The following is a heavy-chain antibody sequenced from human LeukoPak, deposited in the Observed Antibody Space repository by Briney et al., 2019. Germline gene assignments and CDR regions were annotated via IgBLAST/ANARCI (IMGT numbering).Heavy chain of an antibody. CDR1: GFTFSSYA. D-gene: IGHD6-13*01. V-gene: IGHV3-23*01. Sequence: GGSLRLSCAASGFTFSSYAMSWVRQAPGKGLEWVSAISGSGGSTYYADSVKGRFTISRDNSKNTLYLQMNSLRAEDTAVYYCAKERDMGIAAAGTEGDYWGQGTLVTVSS. CDR3: AKERDMGIAAAGTEGDY. J-gene: IGHJ4*02. CDR2: ISGSGGST.